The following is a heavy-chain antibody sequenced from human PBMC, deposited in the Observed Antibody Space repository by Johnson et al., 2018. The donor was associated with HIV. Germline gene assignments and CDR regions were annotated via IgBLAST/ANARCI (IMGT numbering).Heavy chain of an antibody. Sequence: VQLVESGGGVVQPGRSLRLSCAASGFTFSSYAMHWVRQAPGKGLEWVAVISYDGSNKYYADSVKGRFTISRDNAKNSLYLQMNSLRAEDTAVYYCARIPILRYFDWLYDAFDIWGQGTMVTVSS. D-gene: IGHD3-9*01. CDR2: ISYDGSNK. CDR1: GFTFSSYA. CDR3: ARIPILRYFDWLYDAFDI. J-gene: IGHJ3*02. V-gene: IGHV3-30*04.